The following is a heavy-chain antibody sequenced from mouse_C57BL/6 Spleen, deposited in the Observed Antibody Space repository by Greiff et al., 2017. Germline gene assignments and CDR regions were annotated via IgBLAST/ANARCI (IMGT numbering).Heavy chain of an antibody. Sequence: EVKLMESGEGLVKPGGSLKLSCAASGFTFSSYAMSWVRQTPEKRLEWVAYISSGGDYIYYADTVKGRFTISRDNARNTLYLQMSSLKSEDTAMYYCTRDRGGYGTLYYYAMDYWGQGTSVTVSS. CDR3: TRDRGGYGTLYYYAMDY. D-gene: IGHD2-1*01. CDR2: ISSGGDYI. V-gene: IGHV5-9-1*02. J-gene: IGHJ4*01. CDR1: GFTFSSYA.